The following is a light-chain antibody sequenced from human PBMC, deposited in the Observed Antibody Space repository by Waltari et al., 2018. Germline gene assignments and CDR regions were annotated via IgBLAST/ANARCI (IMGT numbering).Light chain of an antibody. Sequence: EIVLTQSPGTLSLSPGERATLSCRASQTVRATYLAWYQQKPGQAPTLVIHDTSSRATGIRDRFSGSGSGTDFSLTISSLEPEDFAVYYCQQYDISPLTFGGGTKVETK. CDR2: DTS. J-gene: IGKJ4*01. CDR1: QTVRATY. V-gene: IGKV3-20*01. CDR3: QQYDISPLT.